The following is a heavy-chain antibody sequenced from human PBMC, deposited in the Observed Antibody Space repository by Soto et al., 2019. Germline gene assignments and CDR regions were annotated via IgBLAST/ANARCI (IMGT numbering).Heavy chain of an antibody. CDR2: IYYSGST. D-gene: IGHD3-10*01. Sequence: QLQLQESGPGLVKPSETLSLTCTVSGGSISSSSYYWGWIRQPPGKGLEWIGSIYYSGSTYYNPSLXXRXTXXGDTSKNQFSLKLSSVTAADTAVYYCARLGKRGGDWGQGTLVTVSS. V-gene: IGHV4-39*01. CDR1: GGSISSSSYY. J-gene: IGHJ4*02. CDR3: ARLGKRGGD.